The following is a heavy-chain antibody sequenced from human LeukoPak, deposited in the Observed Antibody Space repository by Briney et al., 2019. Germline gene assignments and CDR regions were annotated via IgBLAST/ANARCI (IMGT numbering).Heavy chain of an antibody. Sequence: GGSLRLSCAASGFTFRKFAMNWVRQAPGKGLEWVSYISSSGSTIYYADSVKGRFTISRDNAKNSLYLQMNSLRAEDTAVYYCASLFYGGNSERYFDYWGQGTLVTVSS. D-gene: IGHD4-23*01. J-gene: IGHJ4*02. V-gene: IGHV3-48*03. CDR1: GFTFRKFA. CDR3: ASLFYGGNSERYFDY. CDR2: ISSSGSTI.